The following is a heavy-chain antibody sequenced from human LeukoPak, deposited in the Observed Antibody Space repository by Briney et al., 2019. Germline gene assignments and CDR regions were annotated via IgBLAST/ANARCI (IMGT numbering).Heavy chain of an antibody. V-gene: IGHV1-18*01. CDR3: ARQGYYDSSGTADY. Sequence: GASVKVSCKASGYTFTSYGISWVRQAPGQGLEWMGWISAYNGNTNYAQKLQGRVTMTTDTSTSTAYMELRSLRSDDTAVYYRARQGYYDSSGTADYWGQGTLVTVSS. CDR2: ISAYNGNT. J-gene: IGHJ4*02. CDR1: GYTFTSYG. D-gene: IGHD3-22*01.